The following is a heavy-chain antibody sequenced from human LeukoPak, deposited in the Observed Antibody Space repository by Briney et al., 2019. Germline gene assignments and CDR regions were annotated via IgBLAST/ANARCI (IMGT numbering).Heavy chain of an antibody. CDR3: AGGQGWLADY. CDR1: GLTLSRFW. Sequence: PGGSLRLSCAASGLTLSRFWINWVRQAPGKGLEWVANIKQDGREKYHVDSVKGRFTISKDNAKNSVYFQMNSLRAEDTAVYCCAGGQGWLADYWGQGTLVTVSS. CDR2: IKQDGREK. J-gene: IGHJ4*02. V-gene: IGHV3-7*05. D-gene: IGHD6-19*01.